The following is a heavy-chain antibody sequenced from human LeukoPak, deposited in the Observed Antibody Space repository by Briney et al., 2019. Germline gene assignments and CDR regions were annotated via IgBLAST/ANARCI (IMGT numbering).Heavy chain of an antibody. J-gene: IGHJ4*02. CDR2: ISGSGGST. CDR3: GKEGARTSGYFDY. Sequence: GGSLRHSCAASGFTFSSYAMSWVRQAPGKGLEWVSAISGSGGSTYYADSVKGRFTISRDNSKNTLYLQMNSLRAEDTAVYYCGKEGARTSGYFDYWGQGTLVTVSS. D-gene: IGHD3-10*01. V-gene: IGHV3-23*01. CDR1: GFTFSSYA.